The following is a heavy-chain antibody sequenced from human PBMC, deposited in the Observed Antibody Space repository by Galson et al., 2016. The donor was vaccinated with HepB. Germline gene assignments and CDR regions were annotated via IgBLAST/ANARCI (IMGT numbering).Heavy chain of an antibody. CDR2: IYYSGTT. D-gene: IGHD6-19*01. CDR3: AKGGIAEAGFHY. J-gene: IGHJ4*02. V-gene: IGHV4-59*01. CDR1: GGSISSYY. Sequence: ETLSLTCNVSGGSISSYYWSWVRQPPGKGLEFIGYIYYSGTTNYSPSLNSRVAISLDKSQNHFSLKLTSVTAAGTGVYYCAKGGIAEAGFHYWGQGTLVAVSS.